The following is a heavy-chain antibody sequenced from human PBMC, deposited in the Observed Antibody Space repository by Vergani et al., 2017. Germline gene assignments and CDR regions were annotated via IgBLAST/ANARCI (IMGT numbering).Heavy chain of an antibody. V-gene: IGHV4-39*07. Sequence: QLQLQESGPGLVKPSETLSLTCTVSGGSISSSSYYWGWIRQPPGKGLEWIGSIYYSGSTYYNPSLKSRVTISVDTSKNQFSLKLSSVTAADTAVYYCARVEAALMYYNYYMDVWGKGTTVTVSS. CDR3: ARVEAALMYYNYYMDV. D-gene: IGHD2-15*01. J-gene: IGHJ6*03. CDR1: GGSISSSSYY. CDR2: IYYSGST.